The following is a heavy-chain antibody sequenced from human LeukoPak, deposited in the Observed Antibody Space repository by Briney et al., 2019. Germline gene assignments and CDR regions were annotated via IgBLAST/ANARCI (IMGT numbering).Heavy chain of an antibody. D-gene: IGHD6-19*01. V-gene: IGHV3-23*01. CDR2: ISGSGGST. CDR3: AKAGSGWPRWGDY. J-gene: IGHJ4*02. Sequence: PGGSLRLSCAASGFTFSSYAMSWVRQAPGKGLEWVSAISGSGGSTYYADSVKGRFTISRDNSKNTLYLQMNSLRAEDTAVYYYAKAGSGWPRWGDYWGQGTLVTVSS. CDR1: GFTFSSYA.